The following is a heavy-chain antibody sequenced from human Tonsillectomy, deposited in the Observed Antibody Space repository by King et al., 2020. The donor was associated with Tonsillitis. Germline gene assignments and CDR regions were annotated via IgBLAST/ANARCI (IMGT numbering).Heavy chain of an antibody. V-gene: IGHV3-74*01. D-gene: IGHD6-19*01. Sequence: EVQLVESGGGLVQPGGSLRLSCAASGFTFSSYWMHWVRQAPGKGLVWVSRINPDGSSTNYADSVKGRFTISRDNAKNTLYLQMNSQRAEDTAVYYFGRGGLGLADYWGQGTLVTVSS. CDR3: GRGGLGLADY. J-gene: IGHJ4*02. CDR2: INPDGSST. CDR1: GFTFSSYW.